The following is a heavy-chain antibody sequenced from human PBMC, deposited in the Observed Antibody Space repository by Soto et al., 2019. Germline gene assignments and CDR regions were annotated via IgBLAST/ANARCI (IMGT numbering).Heavy chain of an antibody. CDR3: ARKRVLRFLEWPNWFDP. CDR1: GGSFSGYY. CDR2: INHSGST. D-gene: IGHD3-3*01. J-gene: IGHJ5*02. V-gene: IGHV4-34*01. Sequence: PSDTLSLTCAVYGGSFSGYYWSWIRKPPGRGLEWIGEINHSGSTNYNPSLKSRVTISVDTSKNQFSLKLSSVTAADTAVYYCARKRVLRFLEWPNWFDPWGQGNLVTVSS.